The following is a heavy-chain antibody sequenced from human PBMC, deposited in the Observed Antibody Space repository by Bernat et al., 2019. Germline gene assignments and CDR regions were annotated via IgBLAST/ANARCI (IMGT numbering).Heavy chain of an antibody. D-gene: IGHD1-1*01. V-gene: IGHV4-38-2*02. J-gene: IGHJ3*02. CDR2: IYHSGST. CDR1: GYSISSGYY. Sequence: QVQLQESGPGLVKPSETLSLTCAVSGYSISSGYYWGWIRQPPGKGLEWIGSIYHSGSTYYNPSLKSRVTISVDTSKNQFSLKLSSVTAADTAVYYCARDGTTGTIVGTDAFDIWGQGTMVTVSP. CDR3: ARDGTTGTIVGTDAFDI.